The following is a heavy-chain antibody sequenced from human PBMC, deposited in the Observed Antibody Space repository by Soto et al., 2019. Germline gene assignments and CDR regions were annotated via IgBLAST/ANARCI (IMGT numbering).Heavy chain of an antibody. CDR1: GLTVNDNY. CDR2: IYAGGST. J-gene: IGHJ6*02. V-gene: IGHV3-66*01. CDR3: VRVPPAHDYYGLDV. Sequence: EMNLVESGGGLVQPGGSLRLSCVDSGLTVNDNYMSWVRQAPGKGLEWVSIIYAGGSTYYADSVKDRFTISRDSSKNTLFLQMNSVREEDTAVYFCVRVPPAHDYYGLDVWGQGTTVTVSS.